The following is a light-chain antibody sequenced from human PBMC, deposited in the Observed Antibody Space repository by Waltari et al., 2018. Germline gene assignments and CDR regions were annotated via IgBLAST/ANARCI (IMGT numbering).Light chain of an antibody. V-gene: IGLV2-11*01. CDR3: CSYVGSNIYWV. J-gene: IGLJ3*02. Sequence: QSALTQPRSVSGSPGQSVTISCTGTSSDVGGYNYVSWYQQHPDKAPKLIIYDINNRPSGFPDRFSGSKSCNTASLTISGLQAEDEADYYCCSYVGSNIYWVFGGGTKLTVL. CDR1: SSDVGGYNY. CDR2: DIN.